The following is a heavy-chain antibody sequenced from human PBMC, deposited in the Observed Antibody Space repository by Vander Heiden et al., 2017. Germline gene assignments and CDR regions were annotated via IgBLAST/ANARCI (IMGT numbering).Heavy chain of an antibody. D-gene: IGHD1-26*01. V-gene: IGHV4-59*08. CDR1: GGSISSYY. CDR3: ARHGGTYTINDAFDI. CDR2: VHYSGST. Sequence: QVQLQESVPGLVKPSETLSLTCTVSGGSISSYYWSWIRQPPGKGPEWIGYVHYSGSTKYNPSLKSRLTISVDTSKNQFSLKLSSVTAADTAVYYCARHGGTYTINDAFDIWGQGTIVTVSS. J-gene: IGHJ3*02.